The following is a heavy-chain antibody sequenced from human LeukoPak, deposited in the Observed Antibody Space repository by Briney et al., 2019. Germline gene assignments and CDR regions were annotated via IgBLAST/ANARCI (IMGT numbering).Heavy chain of an antibody. CDR3: ATKRGDYYDSSGYYLGL. CDR2: INPNSGGT. D-gene: IGHD3-22*01. CDR1: GYTFTGYY. Sequence: ASVKVSCKASGYTFTGYYMHWVRQAPRQGLEWMGWINPNSGGTNYAQKFQGRVTMTRDTSISTAYMELSRLRSDDTAVYYCATKRGDYYDSSGYYLGLWGQGTLVTVSS. J-gene: IGHJ4*02. V-gene: IGHV1-2*02.